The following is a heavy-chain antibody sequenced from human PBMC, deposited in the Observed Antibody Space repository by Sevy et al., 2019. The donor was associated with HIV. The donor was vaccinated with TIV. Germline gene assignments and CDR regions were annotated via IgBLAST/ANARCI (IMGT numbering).Heavy chain of an antibody. V-gene: IGHV4-39*01. CDR3: ASRQTTVTTRVDY. Sequence: SETLSLTCTVSGGSISSSSYYWGWIRQPPGKGLEWIGSIYYSGSTYYNPSLKSRVTISVDTCKNQFSLKLSSVTAADTAVYYCASRQTTVTTRVDYWGQGTLVTVSS. J-gene: IGHJ4*02. D-gene: IGHD4-17*01. CDR1: GGSISSSSYY. CDR2: IYYSGST.